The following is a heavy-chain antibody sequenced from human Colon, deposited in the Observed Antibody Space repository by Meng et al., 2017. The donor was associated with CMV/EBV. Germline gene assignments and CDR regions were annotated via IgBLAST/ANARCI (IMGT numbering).Heavy chain of an antibody. CDR3: ARDRGYSYGYDAFDI. CDR2: IIPILGIA. Sequence: SGGSFSSYTVSRVRQAPGQGLEWMGRIIPILGIANYAQKFQGRVTITADKSTSTAYMELSSLRSEDTAVYYCARDRGYSYGYDAFDIWGQGTMVTVSS. D-gene: IGHD5-18*01. V-gene: IGHV1-69*04. J-gene: IGHJ3*02. CDR1: GGSFSSYT.